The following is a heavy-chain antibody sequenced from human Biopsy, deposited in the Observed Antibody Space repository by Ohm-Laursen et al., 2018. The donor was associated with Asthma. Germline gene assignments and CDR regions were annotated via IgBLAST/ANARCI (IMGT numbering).Heavy chain of an antibody. CDR2: IHHSGTS. Sequence: TLSLTWTVSGGSINIGDYYWSWIRQHPVKGLEWIGYIHHSGTSYFNPSLKSRVSFSRDTSKNQFSLRLSSVTAADTAMYYCARIPRRSGSYFVDYWGQGTLVTVSS. V-gene: IGHV4-31*02. CDR3: ARIPRRSGSYFVDY. D-gene: IGHD3-22*01. CDR1: GGSINIGDYY. J-gene: IGHJ4*02.